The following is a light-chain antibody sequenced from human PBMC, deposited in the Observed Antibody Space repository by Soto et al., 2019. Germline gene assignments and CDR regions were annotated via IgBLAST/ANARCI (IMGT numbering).Light chain of an antibody. J-gene: IGKJ5*01. Sequence: DIQMTQSPPSLSASLGDTITITCRASQSISTYLDWYQVTPVKAPKALIYAASTLQSRVPSRFSGGGSGTEFTLTISGLQIEDLATYYCQVYNNGPPGFGQGTRLEIK. V-gene: IGKV1-27*01. CDR3: QVYNNGPPG. CDR2: AAS. CDR1: QSISTY.